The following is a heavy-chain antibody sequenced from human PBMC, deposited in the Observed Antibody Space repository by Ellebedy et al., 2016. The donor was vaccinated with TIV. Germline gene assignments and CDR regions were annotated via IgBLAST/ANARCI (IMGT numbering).Heavy chain of an antibody. J-gene: IGHJ6*03. Sequence: GGSLRLXXAASGFTFSSYSMNWVRQAPGKGLEWISYISSSRSTIYYADSVKGRFTISRDIGKNSLYLQMNSLRDDDTAVYYCVRELMISIEGATDYYPYYYMDVWGRGTTVTVSS. CDR2: ISSSRSTI. D-gene: IGHD1-26*01. CDR1: GFTFSSYS. V-gene: IGHV3-48*02. CDR3: VRELMISIEGATDYYPYYYMDV.